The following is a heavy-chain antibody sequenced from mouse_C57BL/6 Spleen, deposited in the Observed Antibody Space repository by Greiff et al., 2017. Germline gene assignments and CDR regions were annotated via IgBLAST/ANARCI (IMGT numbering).Heavy chain of an antibody. Sequence: EVQLQQSGPELVKPGASVKISCKASGYSFTGYYMNWVKQSPEKSLEWIGEINPSTGGTTYNQKFKAKATLTVDKSSSTAYMQLKSLTSEDSAVYYCARRARVDYAMDYWGQGTSVTVSS. V-gene: IGHV1-42*01. CDR1: GYSFTGYY. CDR3: ARRARVDYAMDY. J-gene: IGHJ4*01. D-gene: IGHD1-1*01. CDR2: INPSTGGT.